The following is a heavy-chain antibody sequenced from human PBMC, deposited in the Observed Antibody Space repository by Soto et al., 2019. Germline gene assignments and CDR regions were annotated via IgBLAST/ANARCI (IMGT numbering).Heavy chain of an antibody. CDR2: ISSGSSTI. J-gene: IGHJ6*02. CDR1: GFTFSSYS. V-gene: IGHV3-48*02. Sequence: GGSLRLSCAASGFTFSSYSMNWVRQAPGKGLEWVSYISSGSSTIYYAGSVKGRFTISRDNAKNSLYLQMNSLGDEDTAVYYGARDQALSPMDVWGQGTTVTVSS. CDR3: ARDQALSPMDV.